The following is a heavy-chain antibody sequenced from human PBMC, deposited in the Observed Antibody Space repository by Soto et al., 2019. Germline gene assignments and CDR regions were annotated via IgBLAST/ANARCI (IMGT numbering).Heavy chain of an antibody. D-gene: IGHD6-13*01. V-gene: IGHV3-30*18. Sequence: GGSLRLSCAASGFTFSSYGMHWVRQAPGKGLEWVAVISYDGSNKYYADSVKGRFTISRDNSKNTLYLQMNSLRAEDTAVYYCAKDHIAAAGYENWFDPWGQGTLVTVSS. J-gene: IGHJ5*02. CDR2: ISYDGSNK. CDR1: GFTFSSYG. CDR3: AKDHIAAAGYENWFDP.